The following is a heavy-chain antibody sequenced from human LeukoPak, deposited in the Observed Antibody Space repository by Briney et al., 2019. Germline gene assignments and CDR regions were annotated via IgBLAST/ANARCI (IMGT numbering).Heavy chain of an antibody. Sequence: SETLSLTCTVSGYSITGGYYWGWIRQPPGRGLEWIETVYHSGSTYYNPSLKSRVTILVDASKNQFSLTLSSVTAADTAVYYCARPPGPNYDYVWGSYPWGQGTLVTVSS. D-gene: IGHD3-16*02. V-gene: IGHV4-38-2*02. J-gene: IGHJ4*02. CDR3: ARPPGPNYDYVWGSYP. CDR2: VYHSGST. CDR1: GYSITGGYY.